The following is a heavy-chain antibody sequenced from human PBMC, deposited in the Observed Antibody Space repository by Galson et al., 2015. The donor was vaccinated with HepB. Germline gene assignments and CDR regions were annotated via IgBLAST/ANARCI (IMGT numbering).Heavy chain of an antibody. CDR2: IYPGDSNT. D-gene: IGHD4-17*01. J-gene: IGHJ6*02. V-gene: IGHV5-51*03. Sequence: QSGAEVKKPGESLRISCKGSGYKFTTYWIAWVRQMPGKGLEWMGIIYPGDSNTRYSPSFQGQATISADKSISTAYLQWSSLKASDTAMYYCARNYGDPNRAYYFAMDVWGQGTAVTVSS. CDR1: GYKFTTYW. CDR3: ARNYGDPNRAYYFAMDV.